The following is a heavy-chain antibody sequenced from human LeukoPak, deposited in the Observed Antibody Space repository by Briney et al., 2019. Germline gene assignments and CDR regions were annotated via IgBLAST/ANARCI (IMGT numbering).Heavy chain of an antibody. J-gene: IGHJ4*02. Sequence: QAGGSLRLSCAASGFIFTNYGLVWVRQAPGKGLEWVSAISNDGGGTTYADFVKGRFSVSRDNSKNTLFLQMNSLRAEDTALYYCAYGSSGYFFDLWGQGTLVTVSS. CDR1: GFIFTNYG. CDR3: AYGSSGYFFDL. CDR2: ISNDGGGT. D-gene: IGHD3-22*01. V-gene: IGHV3-23*01.